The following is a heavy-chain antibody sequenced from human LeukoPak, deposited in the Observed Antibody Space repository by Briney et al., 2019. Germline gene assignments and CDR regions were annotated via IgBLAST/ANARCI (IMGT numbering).Heavy chain of an antibody. V-gene: IGHV3-21*01. Sequence: GGSLRLSCAASGFTFSSYTMNWVRQAPGKGLELVSSIRSSGSYIFYADSVKGRFTISRDNAENSLYLQMNSLRAEDTAVYYCARDVQIDCWGQGTLVTVSS. CDR3: ARDVQIDC. CDR2: IRSSGSYI. J-gene: IGHJ4*02. CDR1: GFTFSSYT.